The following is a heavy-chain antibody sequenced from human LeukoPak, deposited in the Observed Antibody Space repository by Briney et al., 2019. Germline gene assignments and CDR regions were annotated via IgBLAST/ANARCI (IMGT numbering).Heavy chain of an antibody. J-gene: IGHJ4*02. D-gene: IGHD3-10*01. CDR2: IYYSGST. V-gene: IGHV4-39*01. CDR1: GGSISSSSYY. Sequence: SETLSLTCTVSGGSISSSSYYWGWIRQPPGKGLEWIGSIYYSGSTYYNPSLKSRVTISVDTSKNQFSLKLSSVTAADTAVYYCARHIKKWGGSGSYYIYVDYWGQGTLVTVSS. CDR3: ARHIKKWGGSGSYYIYVDY.